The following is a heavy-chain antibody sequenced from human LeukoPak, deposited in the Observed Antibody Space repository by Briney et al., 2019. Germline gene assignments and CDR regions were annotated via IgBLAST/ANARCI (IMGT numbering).Heavy chain of an antibody. V-gene: IGHV3-21*01. CDR3: ARDLRDSSGWVDY. CDR2: ISSSSSYI. J-gene: IGHJ4*02. D-gene: IGHD6-19*01. Sequence: GGSLRLSCAASGFTFSSYSMNWVRQAPGKGLEWVSSISSSSSYIYYADSVKGRSTISRDNAKNSLYLQMNSLRAEDTAVYYCARDLRDSSGWVDYWGQGTLVTVSS. CDR1: GFTFSSYS.